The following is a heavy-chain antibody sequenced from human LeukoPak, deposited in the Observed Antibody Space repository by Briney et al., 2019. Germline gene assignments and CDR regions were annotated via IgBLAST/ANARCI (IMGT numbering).Heavy chain of an antibody. CDR3: AKDHQWLVPYFDY. CDR2: ISGSGGST. CDR1: GFIFSSYA. D-gene: IGHD6-19*01. Sequence: GGSLRLSCAASGFIFSSYAMSWVRQGPGKGLEWVSAISGSGGSTYYADSVKGRFTISRDNSKNTLYLQMNSLRAEDTAVYYCAKDHQWLVPYFDYWGQGTLVTVSS. J-gene: IGHJ4*02. V-gene: IGHV3-23*01.